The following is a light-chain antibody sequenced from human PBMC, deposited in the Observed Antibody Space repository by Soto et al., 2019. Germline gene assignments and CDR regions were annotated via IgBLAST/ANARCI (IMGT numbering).Light chain of an antibody. V-gene: IGKV3-20*01. CDR1: QSVXSDN. CDR3: HQYGTALPT. CDR2: GAS. J-gene: IGKJ4*01. Sequence: EIVLNQCTGTLSLSPGESATLSCRASQSVXSDNLAWYQQKPGQAPRLRXDGASHSATGSPDSFSGSGSGTEFTRTISILEPEDCACYYCHQYGTALPTFGGGTKVDIK.